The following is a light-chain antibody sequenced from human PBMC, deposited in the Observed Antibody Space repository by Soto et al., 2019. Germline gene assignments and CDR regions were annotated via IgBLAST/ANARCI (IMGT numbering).Light chain of an antibody. Sequence: EIVLTQSPGTLSLSPGERATLSCRASQSVKTDFAWYQQKPGQAPRLLIYGASSRATGIPDRFSGSGSGTDFTLTISRLEPEDFAVYYCQQYGSSPQTFGQGTKVDIK. J-gene: IGKJ1*01. V-gene: IGKV3-20*01. CDR3: QQYGSSPQT. CDR2: GAS. CDR1: QSVKTD.